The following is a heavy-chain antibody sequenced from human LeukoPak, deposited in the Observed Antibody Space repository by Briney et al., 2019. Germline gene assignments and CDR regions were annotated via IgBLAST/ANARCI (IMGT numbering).Heavy chain of an antibody. CDR3: ARDSGGYCSSTSCYDY. J-gene: IGHJ4*02. D-gene: IGHD2-2*01. Sequence: SETLSLTCTVSGGSISSDYWSWVRQPDGRGLEWVGRFYVSASTNSNPSLKSPVSISVDTSKNQFSLKLSSVTAADTAVYYCARDSGGYCSSTSCYDYWGQGTLVTVSS. CDR2: FYVSAST. CDR1: GGSISSDY. V-gene: IGHV4-4*07.